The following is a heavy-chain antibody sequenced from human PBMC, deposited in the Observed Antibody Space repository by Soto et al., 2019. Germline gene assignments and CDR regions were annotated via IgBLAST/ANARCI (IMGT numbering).Heavy chain of an antibody. CDR3: VSRVGHDTGDY. V-gene: IGHV1-69*12. CDR2: IIPIFGTA. CDR1: GGTFSSYA. Sequence: QVQLVQSGAXVKKPXSSVXXXXKASGGTFSSYAISWVRQAPGQGLEWMGGIIPIFGTANYAQKFQGRVTITADESTSTAYMELSSLRSEDTAVYYCVSRVGHDTGDYXXQGTLVTVSS. D-gene: IGHD1-1*01. J-gene: IGHJ4*02.